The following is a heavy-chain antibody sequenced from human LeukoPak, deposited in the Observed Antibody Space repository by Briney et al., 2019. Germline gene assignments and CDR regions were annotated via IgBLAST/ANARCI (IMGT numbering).Heavy chain of an antibody. CDR3: ARVGGSDFRQYFDY. Sequence: GGSLRLSCAASGFTFSSYWMSWVRQAPGKGLEWVANIKQDGSEKYYVDSVKGRFTISRDNAKNSLYLQMNSLRAEDTAVYYCARVGGSDFRQYFDYWGQGTLVTVSS. CDR2: IKQDGSEK. D-gene: IGHD1-26*01. J-gene: IGHJ4*02. V-gene: IGHV3-7*01. CDR1: GFTFSSYW.